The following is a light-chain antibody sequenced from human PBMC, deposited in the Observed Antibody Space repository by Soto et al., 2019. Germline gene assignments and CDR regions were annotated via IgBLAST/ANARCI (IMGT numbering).Light chain of an antibody. CDR3: SSYAGSNNLL. CDR1: ISDVGGHTY. Sequence: QSALTQPPSASGSPGQSVTISCTGTISDVGGHTYVSWYQQHPGKAPKLIIYDVSKRPSGVPDRFSGSKSGNTASLTVSGLQTEDEADYYCSSYAGSNNLLFGGGTKLTVL. CDR2: DVS. J-gene: IGLJ2*01. V-gene: IGLV2-8*01.